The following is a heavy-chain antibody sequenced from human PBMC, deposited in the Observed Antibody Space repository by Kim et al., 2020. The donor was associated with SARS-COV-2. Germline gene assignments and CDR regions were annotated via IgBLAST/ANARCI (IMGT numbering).Heavy chain of an antibody. Sequence: SETLSLTCTVSGGSISSNSYYWGWIRQPPGKGLEWIGSIYYSGRTYYNPSIKSRVTISVDTSKNQFSLKRSSVTAADTAVYYCASHDFWSGSNWFDPWGQGTPVTVSS. V-gene: IGHV4-39*01. D-gene: IGHD3-3*01. J-gene: IGHJ5*02. CDR1: GGSISSNSYY. CDR2: IYYSGRT. CDR3: ASHDFWSGSNWFDP.